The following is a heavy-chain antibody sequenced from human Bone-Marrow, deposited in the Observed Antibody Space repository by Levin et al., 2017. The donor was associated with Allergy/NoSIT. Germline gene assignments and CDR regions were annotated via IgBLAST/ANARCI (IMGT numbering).Heavy chain of an antibody. J-gene: IGHJ3*02. CDR3: AVGAGNDGNLDI. CDR1: GYTFINYW. Sequence: GGSLRLSCKGSGYTFINYWIGWVRQMPGKGLEWMGIIYPRDSDTRYSPSFQGQVTISVDKSISTAYVQWSSLKASDRAMNYCAVGAGNDGNLDIRGQGTMVTVSS. CDR2: IYPRDSDT. D-gene: IGHD3-10*01. V-gene: IGHV5-51*01.